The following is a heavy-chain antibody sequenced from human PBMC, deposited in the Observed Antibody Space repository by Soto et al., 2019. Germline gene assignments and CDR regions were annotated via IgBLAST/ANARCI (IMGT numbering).Heavy chain of an antibody. CDR3: AREFPTIFGVVPYYYYGMDV. Sequence: SVKVSCKASGGTFSSYAISWVRQAPGQGLEWMGGIIPIFGTANYAQKFQGRVTITADESTSTAYMELSSLRSEDTAVYYCAREFPTIFGVVPYYYYGMDVWGQGXTVTVYS. V-gene: IGHV1-69*13. D-gene: IGHD3-3*01. J-gene: IGHJ6*02. CDR2: IIPIFGTA. CDR1: GGTFSSYA.